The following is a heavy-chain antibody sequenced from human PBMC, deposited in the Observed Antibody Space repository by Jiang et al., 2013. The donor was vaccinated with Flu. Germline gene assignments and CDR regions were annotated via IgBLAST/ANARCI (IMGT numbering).Heavy chain of an antibody. D-gene: IGHD3-3*01. CDR1: GGSISSSSYY. CDR3: ARPMNQPMECWFDP. J-gene: IGHJ5*02. CDR2: IYYSGST. V-gene: IGHV4-39*07. Sequence: KPSETLSLTCTVSGGSISSSSYYWGWIRQPPGKGLEWIGSIYYSGSTYYNPSLKSRVTISVDTSKNQFSLKLSSVTAADTAVYYCARPMNQPMECWFDPWGQGTLVTVSS.